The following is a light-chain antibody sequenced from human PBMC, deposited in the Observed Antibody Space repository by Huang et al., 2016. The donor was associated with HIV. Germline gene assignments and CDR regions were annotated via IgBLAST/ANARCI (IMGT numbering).Light chain of an antibody. Sequence: DIQMSQSPSSLSASVGDRVTITCRASQGISNSLAWYQQKPGKAPKLLLYAASRLESGVPARFSGSGSGTDYTLTISSLQPEDFATYYCQQYYSTPQTFGQGTKVEIK. CDR3: QQYYSTPQT. CDR2: AAS. V-gene: IGKV1-NL1*01. J-gene: IGKJ1*01. CDR1: QGISNS.